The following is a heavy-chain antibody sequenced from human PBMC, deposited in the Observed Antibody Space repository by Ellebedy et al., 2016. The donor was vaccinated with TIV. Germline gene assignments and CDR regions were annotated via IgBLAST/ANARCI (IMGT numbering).Heavy chain of an antibody. Sequence: GESLKISCAVSGFTVSANYMSWVRQAPGKGLEWVSIIYSSGITYYPDSVKGRFTISRVNSKNTVSLQMNSLRAEDTAAYYCSRVDLGLAFHYWGRGTLVTVSS. CDR3: SRVDLGLAFHY. CDR1: GFTVSANY. J-gene: IGHJ4*02. D-gene: IGHD3/OR15-3a*01. V-gene: IGHV3-53*01. CDR2: IYSSGIT.